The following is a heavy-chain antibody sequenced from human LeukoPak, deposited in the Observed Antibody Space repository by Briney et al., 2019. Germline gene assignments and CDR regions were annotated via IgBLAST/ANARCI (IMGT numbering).Heavy chain of an antibody. Sequence: SETLSLTCTVSGGSISSYYWSWIRQPPGKGLEWIGYIYYSGSTNYNPSLKSRVTISVDTSKNQFSLKLSSMTAADTAVYYCARLSDSDSSGYYWGFEYWGQGTLVTVSS. CDR3: ARLSDSDSSGYYWGFEY. V-gene: IGHV4-59*08. J-gene: IGHJ4*02. CDR1: GGSISSYY. D-gene: IGHD3-22*01. CDR2: IYYSGST.